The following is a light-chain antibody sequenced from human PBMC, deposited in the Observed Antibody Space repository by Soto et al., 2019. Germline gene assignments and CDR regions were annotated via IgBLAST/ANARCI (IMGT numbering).Light chain of an antibody. J-gene: IGKJ2*01. V-gene: IGKV3-20*01. CDR2: GAS. Sequence: EIVLTQSPGTLSLSPGERGTLSCRASQSVSNNYLAWYQRKPGQAPRLLIYGASSRATGIPDRFSGSGYGTDFTLTISRLEPEDFAVYYCQQYGGSPLYTFGQGTKLEIK. CDR3: QQYGGSPLYT. CDR1: QSVSNNY.